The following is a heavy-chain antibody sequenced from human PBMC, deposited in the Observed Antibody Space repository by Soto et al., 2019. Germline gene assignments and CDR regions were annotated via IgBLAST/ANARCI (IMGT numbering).Heavy chain of an antibody. CDR1: GDSVSSNSAA. D-gene: IGHD2-2*01. V-gene: IGHV6-1*01. CDR3: ARGQVVPARTWGWFDP. J-gene: IGHJ5*02. Sequence: SQTLSLTCAISGDSVSSNSAAWNWIRQSPSRGLEWLGRTYYRSKWYNDYAVSVKSRITINPDTSKNQFSLQLNSVTPEDTAVYYCARGQVVPARTWGWFDPWGQGTLVTVSS. CDR2: TYYRSKWYN.